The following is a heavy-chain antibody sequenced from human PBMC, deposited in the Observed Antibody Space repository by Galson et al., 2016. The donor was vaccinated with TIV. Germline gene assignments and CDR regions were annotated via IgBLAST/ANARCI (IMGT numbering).Heavy chain of an antibody. CDR1: GYTLSEIA. CDR2: FDPEAGRT. J-gene: IGHJ4*02. V-gene: IGHV1-24*01. Sequence: SVKVSCKVSGYTLSEIAMHWVRQAPGEGLEWVGGFDPEAGRTIYAQKFHGRVTVTEGTATDTAYMELNNLRSDDTAVYYCATVALFPGLSLDSWGQGTLVIVSS. D-gene: IGHD2/OR15-2a*01. CDR3: ATVALFPGLSLDS.